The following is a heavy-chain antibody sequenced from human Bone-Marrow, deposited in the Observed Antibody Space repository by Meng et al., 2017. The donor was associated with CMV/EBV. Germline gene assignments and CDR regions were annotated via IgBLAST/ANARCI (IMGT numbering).Heavy chain of an antibody. D-gene: IGHD2-2*01. CDR2: ISSSSSYI. CDR3: AREREAAPFSTSCSY. Sequence: GESLKISCAASGFTFSSYSMNWVRQAPGKGLEWVSFISSSSSYIYYADSVKGRFTISRDNAKNSLYLQMNSLRAEDTAVYYCAREREAAPFSTSCSYWGQGTLVTVSS. J-gene: IGHJ4*02. CDR1: GFTFSSYS. V-gene: IGHV3-21*01.